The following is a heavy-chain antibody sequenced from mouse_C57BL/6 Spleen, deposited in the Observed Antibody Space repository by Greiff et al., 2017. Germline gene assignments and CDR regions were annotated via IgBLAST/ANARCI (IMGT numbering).Heavy chain of an antibody. J-gene: IGHJ1*03. Sequence: EVMLVESGGDLVKPGGSLKLSCAASGFTFSSYGMSWVRQTPDKRLEWVATISSGGSYTYYPDSVKGRFTISRDNAKNTLYLQMSSLKSEDTAMYYCARQGYSNYDWYFDVWGTGTTVTVSS. CDR2: ISSGGSYT. CDR1: GFTFSSYG. V-gene: IGHV5-6*01. CDR3: ARQGYSNYDWYFDV. D-gene: IGHD2-5*01.